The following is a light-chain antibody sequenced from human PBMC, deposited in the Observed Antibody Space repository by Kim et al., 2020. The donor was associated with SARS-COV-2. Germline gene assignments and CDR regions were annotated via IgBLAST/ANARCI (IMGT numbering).Light chain of an antibody. CDR2: EVD. V-gene: IGLV2-14*01. J-gene: IGLJ1*01. CDR3: SSYIRGSTNYV. Sequence: QSITSACNETGSDVGGYKYVSCYQQHPGKAPKLVIYEVDNRPSGVSIRFSGSKSGNTDSLTISGLQAEDEADYYCSSYIRGSTNYVFGTGTKVTVL. CDR1: GSDVGGYKY.